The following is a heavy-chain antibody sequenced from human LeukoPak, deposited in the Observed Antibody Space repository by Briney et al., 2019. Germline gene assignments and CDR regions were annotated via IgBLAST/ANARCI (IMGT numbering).Heavy chain of an antibody. CDR2: INHSGST. Sequence: PSETLSLTCAVYGGSFSGYYWSWIRQPPGKGLEWIGEINHSGSTNYNPSLKSRVTISVDTSKNQFSLKLSSVTAADTAVYYCASSPARYSYGYYYMDVWGKGTTVTISS. D-gene: IGHD5-18*01. CDR3: ASSPARYSYGYYYMDV. CDR1: GGSFSGYY. J-gene: IGHJ6*03. V-gene: IGHV4-34*01.